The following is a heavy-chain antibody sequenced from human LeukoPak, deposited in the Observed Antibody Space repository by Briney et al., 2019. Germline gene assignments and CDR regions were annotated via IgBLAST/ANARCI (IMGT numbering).Heavy chain of an antibody. D-gene: IGHD4-17*01. CDR2: IYTSGST. V-gene: IGHV4-4*07. Sequence: PSETLSLTRTVSGGSVSSYYWSWIRQPAGKGLEWIGRIYTSGSTNYNPSLKSRVTMSVDTSKNQFSLKLSSVTAADTAVYYCARAPARATVTYYYYYMDVWGKGTTVTVSS. CDR3: ARAPARATVTYYYYYMDV. CDR1: GGSVSSYY. J-gene: IGHJ6*03.